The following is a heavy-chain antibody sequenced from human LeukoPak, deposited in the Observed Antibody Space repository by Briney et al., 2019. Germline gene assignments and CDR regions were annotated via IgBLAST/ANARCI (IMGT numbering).Heavy chain of an antibody. V-gene: IGHV4-61*02. J-gene: IGHJ2*01. Sequence: PSETLSLTCTVSGGSISSGSYYWSWIRQPAGKGLEWIGRIYTSGSTNYNPSLKSRVTISVDTSKNQFSLKLSSVTAADTAVYYCARDSRGPLRYCSSTSCYSTATYWYFDLWGRGTLVTVSS. CDR3: ARDSRGPLRYCSSTSCYSTATYWYFDL. D-gene: IGHD2-2*01. CDR2: IYTSGST. CDR1: GGSISSGSYY.